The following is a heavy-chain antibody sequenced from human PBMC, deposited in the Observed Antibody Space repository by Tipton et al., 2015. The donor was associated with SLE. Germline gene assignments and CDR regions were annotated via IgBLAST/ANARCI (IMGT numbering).Heavy chain of an antibody. V-gene: IGHV4-59*01. CDR3: ARGEMATMGFDY. J-gene: IGHJ4*02. Sequence: TLSLTCTVSGGSISSYFWSWIRQPPGKGLEWIGYIYYDGTTSYNPSLKSRVTISLDKSKNQFSLKLSSVTAADTAVYYCARGEMATMGFDYWGQGTLVTVSS. CDR2: IYYDGTT. CDR1: GGSISSYF. D-gene: IGHD5-24*01.